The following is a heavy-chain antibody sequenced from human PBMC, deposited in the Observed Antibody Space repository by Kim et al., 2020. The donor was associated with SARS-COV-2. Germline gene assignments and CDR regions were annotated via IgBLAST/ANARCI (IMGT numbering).Heavy chain of an antibody. CDR1: GYSFTSYW. D-gene: IGHD6-13*01. CDR3: ASCRSIAAAGDPYGMDV. CDR2: IYPGDSDT. V-gene: IGHV5-51*01. J-gene: IGHJ6*02. Sequence: GESLKISCKGSGYSFTSYWIGWVRQMPGKGLEWMGIIYPGDSDTRYSPSFQGQVTISADKSISTAYLQWSSLKASDTAMYYCASCRSIAAAGDPYGMDVWGQGTTVTVSS.